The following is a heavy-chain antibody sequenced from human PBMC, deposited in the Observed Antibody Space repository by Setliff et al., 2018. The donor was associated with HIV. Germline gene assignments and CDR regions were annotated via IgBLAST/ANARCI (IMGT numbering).Heavy chain of an antibody. CDR2: IKNRANGGTT. CDR1: GFTFSDAR. V-gene: IGHV3-15*01. J-gene: IGHJ4*02. CDR3: STDLPSSGFFPDY. Sequence: GGSLRLSCAASGFTFSDARMSWVRQAPGKGLEWVARIKNRANGGTTHYAAPVNGRFTISRDDSKNTLYLQMNSLKTEDTAVYYCSTDLPSSGFFPDYWGQGTLVTVTS. D-gene: IGHD6-19*01.